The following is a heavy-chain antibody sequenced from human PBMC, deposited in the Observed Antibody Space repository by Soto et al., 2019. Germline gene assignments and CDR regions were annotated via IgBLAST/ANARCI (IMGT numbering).Heavy chain of an antibody. J-gene: IGHJ4*02. CDR3: EVRPGYSTGGDY. Sequence: EVQLVESGGGLVQPGGSLRLSCAASGLTFRTYWVIWVRQAPGKGLVWVSRVYNDGDSTMHADYVTGRFTISRDKAKNTVYLQMSDLRVEDTAMYYCEVRPGYSTGGDYWGRGPLVTVSS. V-gene: IGHV3-74*03. D-gene: IGHD2-15*01. CDR2: VYNDGDST. CDR1: GLTFRTYW.